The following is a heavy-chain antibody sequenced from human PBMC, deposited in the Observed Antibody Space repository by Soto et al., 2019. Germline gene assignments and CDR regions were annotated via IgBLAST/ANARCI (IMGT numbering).Heavy chain of an antibody. V-gene: IGHV3-23*01. CDR3: AKEPTSTVEGAFDL. CDR2: ISASGGNT. Sequence: EVQLLESGGGLVQPGGSLRLSCTGSGFIFSTFAMSWVRQAPGKGLEWLSAISASGGNTYYPDSVKGWFTISRDISEKTMYPQVRSLGGEDTAVYHCAKEPTSTVEGAFDLWGQGKMVTVAS. J-gene: IGHJ3*01. D-gene: IGHD4-17*01. CDR1: GFIFSTFA.